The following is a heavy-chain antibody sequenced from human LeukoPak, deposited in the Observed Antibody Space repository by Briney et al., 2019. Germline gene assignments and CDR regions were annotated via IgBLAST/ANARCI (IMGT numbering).Heavy chain of an antibody. CDR3: AKERAGYTNPYDYGY. D-gene: IGHD3-16*02. J-gene: IGHJ4*02. CDR2: ISGSGANS. V-gene: IGHV3-23*01. CDR1: GFTFSIYA. Sequence: GGSLRLSCAASGFTFSIYAISSVRQAPGKGLEWVSTISGSGANSYYADSVRGGFTISRDNSNNTLYLHMMSLRAEDTAVYYCAKERAGYTNPYDYGYWGQRSLVTVSS.